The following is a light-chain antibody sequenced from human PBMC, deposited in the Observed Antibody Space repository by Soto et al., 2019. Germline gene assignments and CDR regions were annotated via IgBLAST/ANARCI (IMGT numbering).Light chain of an antibody. Sequence: EIVLTQSPATLSLSPGERVTLSCRASQSVSSYLAWYQQKPGQAPSLLIYDASNRATGIPARFSGGGSGTDFSLTISSLEPEDVAVYYCQQRSNWPPITFGQGTRLEIK. J-gene: IGKJ5*01. CDR2: DAS. CDR3: QQRSNWPPIT. CDR1: QSVSSY. V-gene: IGKV3-11*01.